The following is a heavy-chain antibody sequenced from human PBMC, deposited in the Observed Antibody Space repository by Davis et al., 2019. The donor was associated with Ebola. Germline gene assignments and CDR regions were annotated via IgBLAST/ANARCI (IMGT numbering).Heavy chain of an antibody. CDR2: IRNKAKRYTT. Sequence: PGGSLRLSCAASGFSFSDHYMDWVRQAPGKGLEWVGRIRNKAKRYTTEYAASVKGRFTVSRDDSKHSLYLQMNSLKTEDTAVYYCARASDGGSGHFTFDYWGQGALVTVSS. D-gene: IGHD2/OR15-2a*01. J-gene: IGHJ4*02. V-gene: IGHV3-72*01. CDR3: ARASDGGSGHFTFDY. CDR1: GFSFSDHY.